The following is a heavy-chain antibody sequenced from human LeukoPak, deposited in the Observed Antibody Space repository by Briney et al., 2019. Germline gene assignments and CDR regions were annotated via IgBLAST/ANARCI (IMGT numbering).Heavy chain of an antibody. D-gene: IGHD2-8*01. CDR1: GFTFSSYS. V-gene: IGHV3-21*01. CDR3: ARERGHDIVLMVYARKYNWFDP. Sequence: GGSLRLSCTASGFTFSSYSMNWVRQAPGKGLEWVSSISSSSSYIYYADSVKGRFTISRDNAKNSLYLQMNSLRAEDTAVYYCARERGHDIVLMVYARKYNWFDPWGQGTLVTVSS. CDR2: ISSSSSYI. J-gene: IGHJ5*02.